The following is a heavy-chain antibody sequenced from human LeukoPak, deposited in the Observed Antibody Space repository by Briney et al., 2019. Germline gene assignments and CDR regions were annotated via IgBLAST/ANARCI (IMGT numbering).Heavy chain of an antibody. J-gene: IGHJ6*02. D-gene: IGHD5-12*01. CDR3: ARSGLDSRYYFCMDV. CDR2: IYYSGST. V-gene: IGHV4-59*01. Sequence: KPSETMSLTCTVSGGSISSYYWSWIRQPPGGGLEWIGYIYYSGSTHYNPSLKRRVTISLDTSKSQFSLKLRSVTAADTAVYYCARSGLDSRYYFCMDVWGQGTTVTVSS. CDR1: GGSISSYY.